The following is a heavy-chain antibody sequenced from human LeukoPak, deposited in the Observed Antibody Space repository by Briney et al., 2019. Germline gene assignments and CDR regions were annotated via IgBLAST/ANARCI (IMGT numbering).Heavy chain of an antibody. Sequence: ASVTVSCKASGYTFSAYTMYWVRQVPGRGFEWMGRINSNSGGTRYPQEFQGRVTMTRDTSISTAYMELTSLKPDDTAVYYCVRFENWNDPSGYQEYWGQGTLVTVSS. CDR3: VRFENWNDPSGYQEY. CDR1: GYTFSAYT. V-gene: IGHV1-2*06. CDR2: INSNSGGT. J-gene: IGHJ4*02. D-gene: IGHD1-1*01.